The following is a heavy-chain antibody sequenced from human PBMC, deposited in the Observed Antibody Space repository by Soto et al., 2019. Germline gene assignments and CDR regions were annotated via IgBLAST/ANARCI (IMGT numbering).Heavy chain of an antibody. J-gene: IGHJ6*02. V-gene: IGHV3-21*01. Sequence: PGGSLRLSCAASGFTFSSYSMNWVRQAPGKGLEWVSSISSSSSYIYYADSVKGRFTISRDNAKNSLYLQMNSLRAEDTAVYYCAKDQLRITILGVVIISPYYYYGMDVWGQGTTVTVSS. CDR3: AKDQLRITILGVVIISPYYYYGMDV. CDR1: GFTFSSYS. D-gene: IGHD3-3*01. CDR2: ISSSSSYI.